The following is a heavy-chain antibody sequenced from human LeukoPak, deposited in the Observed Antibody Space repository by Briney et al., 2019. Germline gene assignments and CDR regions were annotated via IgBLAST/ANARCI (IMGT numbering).Heavy chain of an antibody. CDR3: ARDDFWSGDH. CDR1: GYTFTNYG. Sequence: ASVKVSCKASGYTFTNYGISWVRQAPGQGLEWMGWINAYNDNTNYAQNLQGRVTMTTDTSTSTVYMELRSLRSDDTAVYYCARDDFWSGDHWGQGTPVTVSS. CDR2: INAYNDNT. V-gene: IGHV1-18*01. J-gene: IGHJ4*02. D-gene: IGHD3-3*01.